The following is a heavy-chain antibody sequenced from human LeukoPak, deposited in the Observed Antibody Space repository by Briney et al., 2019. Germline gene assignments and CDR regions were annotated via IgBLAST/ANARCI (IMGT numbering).Heavy chain of an antibody. D-gene: IGHD4-23*01. CDR2: IFYTGST. CDR3: ATLTGGDDAFDI. V-gene: IGHV4-59*01. J-gene: IGHJ3*02. Sequence: SETLSLTCAVSGGSISSYYWSWIRQPPGKGLEWIGYIFYTGSTNYNPSLKSRVTISVLTSKNRFSLKLSSVTAADTAVYYCATLTGGDDAFDIWGQGTMVTVSS. CDR1: GGSISSYY.